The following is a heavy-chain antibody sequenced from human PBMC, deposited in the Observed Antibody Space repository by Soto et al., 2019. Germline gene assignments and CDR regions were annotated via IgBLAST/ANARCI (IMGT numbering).Heavy chain of an antibody. Sequence: QVQVVQSGDEVKETGASVRVSCKTSGYSFTAYGISWVWQAPGQGLEWMGWISCYNGKTKYAQKVQGRITMTTDTSTSTAYMEVRSLRSVDTAIYYCARDAPPPELRFLEWHNYDYNGMDVWGQGTTVTVSS. J-gene: IGHJ6*02. CDR3: ARDAPPPELRFLEWHNYDYNGMDV. D-gene: IGHD3-3*01. CDR2: ISCYNGKT. CDR1: GYSFTAYG. V-gene: IGHV1-18*01.